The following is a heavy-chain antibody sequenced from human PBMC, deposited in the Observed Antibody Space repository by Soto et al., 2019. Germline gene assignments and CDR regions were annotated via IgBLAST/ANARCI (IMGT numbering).Heavy chain of an antibody. Sequence: QVQLQESGPGLVKPSETLSLTCTVSGGSISSYYWSWIRQPPGKGLEWIGYIYYSGSTNYNPSLKSRVTISVDTSKNQFSLKLSSVTAADTAVYYCARVAPFYYDSSGYLDYWGQGTLVTVSS. CDR3: ARVAPFYYDSSGYLDY. CDR1: GGSISSYY. CDR2: IYYSGST. J-gene: IGHJ4*02. V-gene: IGHV4-59*01. D-gene: IGHD3-22*01.